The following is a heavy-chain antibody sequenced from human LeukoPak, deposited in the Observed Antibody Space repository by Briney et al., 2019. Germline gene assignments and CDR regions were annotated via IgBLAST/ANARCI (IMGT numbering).Heavy chain of an antibody. D-gene: IGHD5-18*01. V-gene: IGHV3-64*04. J-gene: IGHJ4*02. Sequence: GGSLRLSCSASGFPFSSYAMHWVRQAQGKGLEYVSAISDSGGSTYYADSVKGRFTISRDNSKNTLYLQMNSLRAEDTAVYYCARDIFGYSYGDYYFDYWGQGTLVTVSS. CDR1: GFPFSSYA. CDR2: ISDSGGST. CDR3: ARDIFGYSYGDYYFDY.